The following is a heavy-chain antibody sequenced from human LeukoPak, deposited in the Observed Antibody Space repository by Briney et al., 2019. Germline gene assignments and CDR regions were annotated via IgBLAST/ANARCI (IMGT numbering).Heavy chain of an antibody. Sequence: GGSLRLSCAASGFTFSSFWVHWVRQAPGKGLVWVSRINTGGSSTTYADFVKGRFTISRDNGKNTLYLQMNSLRVEDTAVYYCARVRGYDTSDFNYWGQGTLVTVSS. V-gene: IGHV3-74*01. CDR3: ARVRGYDTSDFNY. CDR1: GFTFSSFW. CDR2: INTGGSST. D-gene: IGHD3-22*01. J-gene: IGHJ4*02.